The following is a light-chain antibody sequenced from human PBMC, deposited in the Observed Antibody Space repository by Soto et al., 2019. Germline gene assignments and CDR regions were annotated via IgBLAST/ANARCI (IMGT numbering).Light chain of an antibody. Sequence: TVLTQFPGSLSLSPGERATLSCKASQVIDNTYLAWYRQQPGQAPRLLIYGASSRATGIPDRFSGSGSGTDFPLTISRLEAEDFAVYFCQHYGSLSSWTVGQGTKVDIK. J-gene: IGKJ1*01. CDR3: QHYGSLSSWT. CDR2: GAS. V-gene: IGKV3-20*01. CDR1: QVIDNTY.